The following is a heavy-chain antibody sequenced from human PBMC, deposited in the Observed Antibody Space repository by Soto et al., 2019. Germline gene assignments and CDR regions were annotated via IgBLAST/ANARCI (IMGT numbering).Heavy chain of an antibody. Sequence: PGESLKISCKGSGYSFTSYWISRVRQMPGKGLEWMGRIDPSDSYTNYSPSFQGHVTISADKSISTAYLQWSSLKASDTAMYYCARRGLDYYDSSGYYYFDYWGQGTLVTVSS. CDR2: IDPSDSYT. CDR1: GYSFTSYW. D-gene: IGHD3-22*01. J-gene: IGHJ4*02. CDR3: ARRGLDYYDSSGYYYFDY. V-gene: IGHV5-10-1*01.